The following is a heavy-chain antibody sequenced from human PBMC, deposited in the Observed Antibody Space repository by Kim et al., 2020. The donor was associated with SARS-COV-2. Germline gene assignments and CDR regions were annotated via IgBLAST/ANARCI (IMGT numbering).Heavy chain of an antibody. D-gene: IGHD3-16*01. J-gene: IGHJ4*02. CDR2: ISYDGRNQ. CDR1: GFTFRTYA. V-gene: IGHV3-30*04. Sequence: GGSLRLSCADSGFTFRTYAMHWVRQAPGKGLEWVAVISYDGRNQYYADSVKGRFTISRDNSKSTLYLQMNSLRPEDTAMYHCARDRFGTVVRGVDYWGQGSLVTVSS. CDR3: ARDRFGTVVRGVDY.